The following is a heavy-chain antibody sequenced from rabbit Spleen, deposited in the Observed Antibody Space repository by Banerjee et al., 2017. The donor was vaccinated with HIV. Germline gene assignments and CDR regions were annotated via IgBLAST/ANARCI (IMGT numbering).Heavy chain of an antibody. CDR2: IDTSFIART. CDR1: GWYFNYHVM. D-gene: IGHD1-1*01. V-gene: IGHV1S45*01. Sequence: QEQLEESGGDLVKPEGSLTLTCTASGWYFNYHVMCWVRQTPGKGLEWIACIDTSFIARTYYATWAKGRFTISKISSTTVTLQMTSLTAADTATYFCARGISYIKTQLDLWGLGTLVTVS. J-gene: IGHJ3*01. CDR3: ARGISYIKTQLDL.